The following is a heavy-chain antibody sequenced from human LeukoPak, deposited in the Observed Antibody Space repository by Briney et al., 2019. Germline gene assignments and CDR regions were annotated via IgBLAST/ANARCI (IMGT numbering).Heavy chain of an antibody. J-gene: IGHJ4*02. Sequence: GGSLRLSCAASGFTFSSYWMHWVRQAPGKGLVWVSLINSDGGTTRYADSVKGRFTISRDNAKNTLYLQMNSLRAEDTAVYYCARDKVSNHVFDYWGQGTLVTVSS. CDR2: INSDGGTT. CDR3: ARDKVSNHVFDY. D-gene: IGHD1-14*01. V-gene: IGHV3-74*01. CDR1: GFTFSSYW.